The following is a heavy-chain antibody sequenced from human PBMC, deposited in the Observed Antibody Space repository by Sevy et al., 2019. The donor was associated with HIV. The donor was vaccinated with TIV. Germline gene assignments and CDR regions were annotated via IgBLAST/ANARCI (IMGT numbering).Heavy chain of an antibody. J-gene: IGHJ6*02. Sequence: ASVKVSCKATEYTFIDYYIHWVRQAPGQGLEWMGWINPKRGGANYAQSFQGRVTMTRDTSLNTIYMQLTSLGGDDAAVYYCAGEEIGYGMDVWGQGTAVTVSS. CDR1: EYTFIDYY. V-gene: IGHV1-2*02. CDR2: INPKRGGA. CDR3: AGEEIGYGMDV.